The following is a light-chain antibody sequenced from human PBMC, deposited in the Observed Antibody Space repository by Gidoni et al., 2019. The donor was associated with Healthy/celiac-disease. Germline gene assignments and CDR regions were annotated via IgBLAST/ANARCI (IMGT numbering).Light chain of an antibody. J-gene: IGLJ3*02. CDR3: CSYAGSYIFEGV. CDR1: SSDVGHYNF. CDR2: DVS. V-gene: IGLV2-11*01. Sequence: QAGLTQPCSVSRASGPLVPISCTGTSSDVGHYNFVSWFQQHPGKAPKLMIYDVSKRPSGVPDRFSGSKSDNTASLTISGLQAEDEADYYCCSYAGSYIFEGVFGGGTKLTVL.